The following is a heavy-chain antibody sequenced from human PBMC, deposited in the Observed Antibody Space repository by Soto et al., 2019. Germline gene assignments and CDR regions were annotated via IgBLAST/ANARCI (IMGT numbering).Heavy chain of an antibody. J-gene: IGHJ6*02. CDR3: ARGYCSGGNCYSGMDV. D-gene: IGHD2-15*01. CDR2: IIPISGTT. Sequence: SVKVSCKASGGTFSTHAIIWVRQAPGHGLEWMGGIIPISGTTYYTQKFQGRVTITADEPTSTAFMGLSSLKSEDTAVFYCARGYCSGGNCYSGMDVWGQGTMVTVSS. V-gene: IGHV1-69*13. CDR1: GGTFSTHA.